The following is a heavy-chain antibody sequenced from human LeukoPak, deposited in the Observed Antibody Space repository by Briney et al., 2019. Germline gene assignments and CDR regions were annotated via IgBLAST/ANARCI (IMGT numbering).Heavy chain of an antibody. Sequence: SETLSLTCAVSGDSISSDYWSWIGQPPGKGLEWIGYIYYNGNTNYNPSLMSRVTISIDTSNNLLSLNLSSVTAADTAVYYCAKSAGTTATTFDYWGQGTLVTVSS. CDR1: GDSISSDY. CDR2: IYYNGNT. CDR3: AKSAGTTATTFDY. J-gene: IGHJ4*02. V-gene: IGHV4-59*01. D-gene: IGHD4-17*01.